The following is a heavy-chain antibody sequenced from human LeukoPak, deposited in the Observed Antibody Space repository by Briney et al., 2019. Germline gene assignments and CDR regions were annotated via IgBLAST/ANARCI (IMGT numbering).Heavy chain of an antibody. CDR3: ARTLTIFGVVIPFDY. D-gene: IGHD3-3*01. J-gene: IGHJ4*02. CDR1: GFTFSSYC. Sequence: PGGSLRLSCAASGFTFSSYCMSWVRQAPGKGLEWVANIKQDGSEKYYVDSVKGRFTISRDNAKNPLYLQMNSLRAEDTAVYYCARTLTIFGVVIPFDYWGQGTLVTVSS. V-gene: IGHV3-7*01. CDR2: IKQDGSEK.